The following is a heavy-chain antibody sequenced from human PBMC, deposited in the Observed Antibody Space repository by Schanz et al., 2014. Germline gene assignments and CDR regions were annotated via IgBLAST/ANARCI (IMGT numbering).Heavy chain of an antibody. CDR3: GRGRGCYEY. V-gene: IGHV1-69*02. CDR1: GGTFSSYT. J-gene: IGHJ4*02. D-gene: IGHD2-21*01. CDR2: IIPVLNIA. Sequence: QLQLVQSGAEVKKPGSSVKVSCKLSGGTFSSYTISWMRQAPGQGLEWMGKIIPVLNIATYAQSFQGRVSITADTSTNTTYMELSSQTSEDAAVHYCGRGRGCYEYWGQGTLVTVSS.